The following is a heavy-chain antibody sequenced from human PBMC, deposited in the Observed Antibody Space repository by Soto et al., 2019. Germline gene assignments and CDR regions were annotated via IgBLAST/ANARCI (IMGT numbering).Heavy chain of an antibody. CDR3: TTDYERPAFDI. CDR1: GFTFSNDW. J-gene: IGHJ3*02. Sequence: GGSLRLSCAASGFTFSNDWMSWVRQAPGKGLEWVGSIKSKTDGGTTDYAAPVKGRVTISRDDSKNTLYLQMNSVKTEDTAVYYGTTDYERPAFDIWGQGTMVTVSS. D-gene: IGHD3-3*01. CDR2: IKSKTDGGTT. V-gene: IGHV3-15*01.